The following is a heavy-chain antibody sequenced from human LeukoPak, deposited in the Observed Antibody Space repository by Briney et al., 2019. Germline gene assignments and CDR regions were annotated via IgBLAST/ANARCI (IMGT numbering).Heavy chain of an antibody. CDR2: ISYDGNNK. V-gene: IGHV3-30-3*01. CDR1: GFTFSSYA. J-gene: IGHJ4*02. Sequence: GGPLRLSCAASGFTFSSYAMHWVRQAPGKGLEWVAVISYDGNNKYYADSVKGRFTISRDNSENTLYVQMNSLRAEDTAVYYCARRQVASIDYWGQGTLVTVSS. CDR3: ARRQVASIDY.